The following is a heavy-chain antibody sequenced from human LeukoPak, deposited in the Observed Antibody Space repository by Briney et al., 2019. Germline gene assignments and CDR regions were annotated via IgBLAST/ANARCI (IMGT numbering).Heavy chain of an antibody. CDR3: ARGGDGYDDDAFDI. CDR1: GFTFSSYS. CDR2: ISSSSSTM. D-gene: IGHD5-24*01. J-gene: IGHJ3*02. Sequence: GSLRLSCAASGFTFSSYSMNWVRQAPGKGLEWVSYISSSSSTMYYADSVKGRFTISRDNAKNSLYLQMNSLRDEDTAVYYCARGGDGYDDDAFDIWGQGTMVTVSS. V-gene: IGHV3-48*02.